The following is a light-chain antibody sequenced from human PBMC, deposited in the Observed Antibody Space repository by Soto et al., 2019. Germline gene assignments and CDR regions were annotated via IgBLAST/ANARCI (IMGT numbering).Light chain of an antibody. CDR3: GTWDNSLSAVV. CDR2: DNN. CDR1: SSNIGNNY. V-gene: IGLV1-51*01. Sequence: QSVLTQPPSVSAAPGQKVTISCSGSSSNIGNNYVSWYQQLPGTAPKLLIYDNNKRPSGIPDRFSDSKSGTSATLGITGLQTGDEADYYCGTWDNSLSAVVFGGGTKLTVL. J-gene: IGLJ2*01.